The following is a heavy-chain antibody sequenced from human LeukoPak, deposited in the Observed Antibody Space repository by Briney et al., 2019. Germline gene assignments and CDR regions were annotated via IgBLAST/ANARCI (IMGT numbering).Heavy chain of an antibody. J-gene: IGHJ6*03. V-gene: IGHV4-39*07. CDR1: GGSISSSSYY. CDR2: IYYSGST. Sequence: SETLSLTCTVSGGSISSSSYYWGWIRQPPGKGLEWIGSIYYSGSTYYNPSLKSRVTISVDTSKNQFSLKLSSVTAADTAVYYCARLGGYYYGSGSYRSPYYYYYYMDVWGKGTTVTISS. CDR3: ARLGGYYYGSGSYRSPYYYYYYMDV. D-gene: IGHD3-10*01.